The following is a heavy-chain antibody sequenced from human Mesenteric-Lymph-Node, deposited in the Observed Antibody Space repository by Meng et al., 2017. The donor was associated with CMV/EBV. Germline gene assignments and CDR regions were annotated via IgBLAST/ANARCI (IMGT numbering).Heavy chain of an antibody. V-gene: IGHV4-34*01. CDR2: VSPRGNS. Sequence: ESLKISCAASGFTFGDYAMSWVRQAPGKGLEWIGEVSPRGNSNYNPSLKSRVSMSVDTSKNQFSLKLSSATAADTAVYYCARIYGDYFDYWGQGTLVTVSS. D-gene: IGHD4-17*01. J-gene: IGHJ4*02. CDR1: GFTFGDYA. CDR3: ARIYGDYFDY.